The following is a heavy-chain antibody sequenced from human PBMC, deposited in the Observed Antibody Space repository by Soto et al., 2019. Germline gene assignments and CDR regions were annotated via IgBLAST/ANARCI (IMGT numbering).Heavy chain of an antibody. Sequence: LRLSCEASGFTFSRFSMNWVRQVPGKGLEWVASISSGSSDTWYADSVKGRFIISRDNAQNSLFLQMNTLRPEDTAMYYCARVAYWGPGTQVTVSS. V-gene: IGHV3-21*01. CDR3: ARVAY. J-gene: IGHJ4*02. CDR2: ISSGSSDT. CDR1: GFTFSRFS.